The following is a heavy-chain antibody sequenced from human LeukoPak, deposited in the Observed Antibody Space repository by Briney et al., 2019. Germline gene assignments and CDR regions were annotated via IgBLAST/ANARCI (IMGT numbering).Heavy chain of an antibody. V-gene: IGHV4-34*01. D-gene: IGHD2-8*01. CDR1: GGSFSGYY. CDR3: ASWRLMRAFDI. CDR2: INHSGST. J-gene: IGHJ3*02. Sequence: SETLSLTCAVYGGSFSGYYWRWIRQPPGKGLEWIGEINHSGSTNYNPSLKSRVTISVDTSKNQFSLRLSSVTAADTAVYYCASWRLMRAFDIWGQGTMVTVSS.